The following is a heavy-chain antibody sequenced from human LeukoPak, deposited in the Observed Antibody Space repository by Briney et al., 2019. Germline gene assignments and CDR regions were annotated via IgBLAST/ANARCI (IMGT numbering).Heavy chain of an antibody. CDR1: GGSISSGDYY. J-gene: IGHJ3*02. Sequence: SETLSLTCTVSGGSISSGDYYWSWIRQPPGKGLEWIGYIYYSGSTYYNPSLKSRATISVDTSKNQFSLKLSSVTAADTAVYYCARGPSITMIVVVMDAFDIWGQGTMVTVSS. CDR3: ARGPSITMIVVVMDAFDI. CDR2: IYYSGST. V-gene: IGHV4-30-4*01. D-gene: IGHD3-22*01.